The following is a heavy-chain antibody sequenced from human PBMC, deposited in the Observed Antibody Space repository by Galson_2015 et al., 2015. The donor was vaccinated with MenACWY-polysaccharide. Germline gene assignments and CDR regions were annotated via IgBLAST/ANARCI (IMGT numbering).Heavy chain of an antibody. V-gene: IGHV3-30*03. CDR2: ISYDGNIK. J-gene: IGHJ5*02. D-gene: IGHD3-10*01. CDR3: ARDRNSDSGSNWFDP. Sequence: SLRLSCAGSGFTFSNAWMSWVRQAPGKGLEWLAIISYDGNIKYYADSVKGRFTISRDNSKNILYLQMDSLTTEDTAIFYCARDRNSDSGSNWFDPWGQGILVTVSS. CDR1: GFTFSNAW.